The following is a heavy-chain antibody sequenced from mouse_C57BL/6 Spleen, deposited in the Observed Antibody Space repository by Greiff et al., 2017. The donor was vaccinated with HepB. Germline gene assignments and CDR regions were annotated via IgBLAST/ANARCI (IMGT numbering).Heavy chain of an antibody. CDR3: ARQNYYGSRDWYFDV. CDR2: ISGGGGNT. Sequence: DVMLVESGGGLVKPGGSLKLSCAASGFTFSSYTMSWVRQTPEKRLEWVATISGGGGNTYYPDSVKGRFTISRDNAKNTLYLQMSSLRSEDTALYYCARQNYYGSRDWYFDVWGTGTTVTVSS. D-gene: IGHD1-1*01. J-gene: IGHJ1*03. CDR1: GFTFSSYT. V-gene: IGHV5-9*01.